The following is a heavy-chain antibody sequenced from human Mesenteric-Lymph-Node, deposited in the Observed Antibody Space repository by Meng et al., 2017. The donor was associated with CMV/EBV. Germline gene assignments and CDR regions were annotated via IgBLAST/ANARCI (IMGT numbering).Heavy chain of an antibody. CDR2: INPSGGST. V-gene: IGHV1-46*01. D-gene: IGHD3-3*02. CDR3: ARDYPDTGQFWSASLYNYYYYGMDV. Sequence: ASVQVSCKSSGYTFTSYYMHWVRQAPGQGLEWMGIINPSGGSTSYAQKLQGRVTMTRDTSTSTDYMELSSLRSEDTDVYYCARDYPDTGQFWSASLYNYYYYGMDVWGQGTTVTVSS. J-gene: IGHJ6*02. CDR1: GYTFTSYY.